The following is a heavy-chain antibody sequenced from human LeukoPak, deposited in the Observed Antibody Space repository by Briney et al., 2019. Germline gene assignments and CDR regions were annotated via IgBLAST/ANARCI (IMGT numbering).Heavy chain of an antibody. CDR1: GFAFDIYA. CDR3: AKLHGYGSGFDS. CDR2: ISGDGRSP. D-gene: IGHD6-19*01. J-gene: IGHJ4*02. V-gene: IGHV3-43*02. Sequence: GGSLRLSCAASGFAFDIYAMHWVRRAPGTGLQRVSLISGDGRSPHYAVSVKGRFTISRDNSKNSLFLQMNSLRTEDTALYYCAKLHGYGSGFDSWGQGTPVTVSS.